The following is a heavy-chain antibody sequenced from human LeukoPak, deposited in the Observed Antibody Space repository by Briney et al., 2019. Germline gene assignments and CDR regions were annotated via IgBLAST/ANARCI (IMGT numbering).Heavy chain of an antibody. Sequence: GGSLRLSCAASGFTYSIYPMSWVRQAPGKGLEWVSAISGNGGSTYYTDSVKGRFTISRDNSRNTLYLHMTRLTAEDTAVYYCAKYRDVTSKGSGLGSLGQGTLVTVSS. V-gene: IGHV3-23*01. CDR1: GFTYSIYP. J-gene: IGHJ5*01. CDR2: ISGNGGST. CDR3: AKYRDVTSKGSGLGS. D-gene: IGHD4-17*01.